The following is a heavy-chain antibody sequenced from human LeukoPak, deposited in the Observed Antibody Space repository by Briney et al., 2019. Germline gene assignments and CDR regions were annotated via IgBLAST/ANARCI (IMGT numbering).Heavy chain of an antibody. CDR2: ISSSSSYI. CDR3: ARPNLYSTSLDAFDI. V-gene: IGHV3-21*01. D-gene: IGHD2-8*01. CDR1: GFTFSSYS. Sequence: GGSLRLSCAASGFTFSSYSMNWVRQAPGKGLEWVSSISSSSSYIYYADSVKGRFTISRDNAKNSLYLQVNSLRAEDTAVYYCARPNLYSTSLDAFDIWGQGTMVTVSS. J-gene: IGHJ3*02.